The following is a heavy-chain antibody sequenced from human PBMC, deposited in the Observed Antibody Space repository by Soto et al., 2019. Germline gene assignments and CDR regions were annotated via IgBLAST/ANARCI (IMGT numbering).Heavy chain of an antibody. V-gene: IGHV4-4*02. CDR1: GGSITSPNW. CDR2: MHHSGST. Sequence: QVRLQESGPGLVNPSGTLSLTCVVSGGSITSPNWWTWVRQPPGRGLEWIAEMHHSGSTNYSPSLKSRLVMSIDKSKNQFSLKLNSVTAADTAVYYCATGNVYYYGSGGLWDQWGRGALVTVSS. D-gene: IGHD3-10*01. CDR3: ATGNVYYYGSGGLWDQ. J-gene: IGHJ4*02.